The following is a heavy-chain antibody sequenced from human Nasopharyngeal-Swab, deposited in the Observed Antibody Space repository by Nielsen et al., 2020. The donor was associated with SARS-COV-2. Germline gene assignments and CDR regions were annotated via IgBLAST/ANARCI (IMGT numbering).Heavy chain of an antibody. V-gene: IGHV3-23*01. CDR1: GFTFSSYS. J-gene: IGHJ3*02. Sequence: GESLKISCAASGFTFSSYSMTWVRQAPGKGLEWVSSITPPVSRAYYADSVRGRFTISRDNSKNTLYLQMNSLRAEDTALYYCVKDGYCTNGVCGFDAFDIWGRGTMVTVSS. D-gene: IGHD2-8*01. CDR3: VKDGYCTNGVCGFDAFDI. CDR2: ITPPVSRA.